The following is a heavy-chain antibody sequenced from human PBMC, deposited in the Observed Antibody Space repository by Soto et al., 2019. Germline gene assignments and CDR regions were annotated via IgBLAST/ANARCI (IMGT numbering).Heavy chain of an antibody. J-gene: IGHJ6*02. Sequence: QVQVVQSGVEVRRPGSSVKVSCKASGDTFKNCVISWVRQAPGQGLEWMGGIIPLFGTTDFAQRFQGRLTITTDEATTHAQLELSRLRSEDQATYHCAAELGFGKLSVVWGQGTTVIVSS. CDR2: IIPLFGTT. CDR3: AAELGFGKLSVV. CDR1: GDTFKNCV. V-gene: IGHV1-69*01. D-gene: IGHD3-10*01.